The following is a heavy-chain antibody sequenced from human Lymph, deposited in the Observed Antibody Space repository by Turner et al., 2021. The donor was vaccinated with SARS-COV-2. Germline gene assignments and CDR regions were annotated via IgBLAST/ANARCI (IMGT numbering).Heavy chain of an antibody. CDR1: GGSISSGDYY. CDR3: ARVVVLRRAYFDY. Sequence: QVQLQESGPGLAKPSQTLSLTCPVSGGSISSGDYYWSWIRQPPGKGLEWIGYIYYSGSTYYNPSLKSRVTISVDTSKNQFSLKLSSVTAADTAVYYCARVVVLRRAYFDYWGQGTLVTVSS. CDR2: IYYSGST. V-gene: IGHV4-30-4*01. J-gene: IGHJ4*02. D-gene: IGHD2-8*01.